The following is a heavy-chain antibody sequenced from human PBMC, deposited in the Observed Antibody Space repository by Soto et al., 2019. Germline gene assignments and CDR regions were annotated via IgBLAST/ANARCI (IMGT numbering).Heavy chain of an antibody. Sequence: QGQLQESGPGLVKPSQTLSLTCTVSGGSISSGDYYWSWTRQPPGKGLGWIGYIYYSGSTYYNPSLKSRVTISVDTSKHQFSRKQSSVTAADTAVYYCAKEPVSITIFGVNGMDVWGQGTTVTVSS. D-gene: IGHD3-3*01. CDR2: IYYSGST. V-gene: IGHV4-30-4*01. CDR1: GGSISSGDYY. CDR3: AKEPVSITIFGVNGMDV. J-gene: IGHJ6*02.